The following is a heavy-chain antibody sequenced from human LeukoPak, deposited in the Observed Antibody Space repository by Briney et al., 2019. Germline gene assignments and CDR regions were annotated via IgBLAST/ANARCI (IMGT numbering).Heavy chain of an antibody. CDR2: ARSKNGGVTS. CDR3: TSDPRGYGGSSFDY. CDR1: GFIFSNAG. D-gene: IGHD4-23*01. Sequence: GGSLRLSCAASGFIFSNAGMSWVRQAPGKGLEWDGRARSKNGGVTSDYSAPVNGRFFISSDDSQNTLYLNLYDLTDEDTAVYYCTSDPRGYGGSSFDYWGEGALVTVSS. V-gene: IGHV3-15*05. J-gene: IGHJ4*02.